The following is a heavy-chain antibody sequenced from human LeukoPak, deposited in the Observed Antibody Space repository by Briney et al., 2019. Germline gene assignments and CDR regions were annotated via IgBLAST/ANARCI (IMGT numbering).Heavy chain of an antibody. Sequence: ASVKVSCKASGYTFTSYDINWVRQATGQGLEWMGWMNPNSGNTGYAQKFQGRVTMTRNTSISTAYMELSSLRSEDTAVYYCARESEELLDYFDYWGQGTLVTVSS. J-gene: IGHJ4*02. D-gene: IGHD1-26*01. CDR3: ARESEELLDYFDY. CDR1: GYTFTSYD. CDR2: MNPNSGNT. V-gene: IGHV1-8*01.